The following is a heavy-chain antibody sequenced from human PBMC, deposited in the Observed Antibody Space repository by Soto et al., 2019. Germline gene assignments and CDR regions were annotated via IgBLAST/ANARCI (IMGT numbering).Heavy chain of an antibody. Sequence: VQLVESGGGVVQPGRSLRLSCAASGFTFSDYAMHWVRQAPGKWLEWVAVVSHDGRNTQYADSVKGRFTISRDSSKNTVSLEMTSLRAEDTAVYYCAKGGRQWLVTSDFNYWGQGALVTVSS. D-gene: IGHD6-19*01. CDR1: GFTFSDYA. CDR3: AKGGRQWLVTSDFNY. CDR2: VSHDGRNT. J-gene: IGHJ4*02. V-gene: IGHV3-30*18.